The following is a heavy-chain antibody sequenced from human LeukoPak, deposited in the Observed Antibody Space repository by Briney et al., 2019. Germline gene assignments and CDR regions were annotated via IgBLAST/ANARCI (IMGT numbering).Heavy chain of an antibody. D-gene: IGHD2-15*01. CDR1: GGSMTASY. CDR3: ARRRQITSYSPYAFDI. V-gene: IGHV4-59*08. J-gene: IGHJ3*02. Sequence: SETLSLTCTVSGGSMTASYWSWIRQPPGKGLEWLGHIYFNGSPKSNPSLNSRVTISVDTSKNQVSLGLTSVTAADTAVYYCARRRQITSYSPYAFDIWGQGTMVAVSS. CDR2: IYFNGSP.